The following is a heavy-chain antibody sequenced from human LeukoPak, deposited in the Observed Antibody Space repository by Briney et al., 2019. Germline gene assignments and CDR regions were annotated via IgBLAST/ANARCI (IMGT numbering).Heavy chain of an antibody. CDR2: IIPIFGTA. J-gene: IGHJ6*03. CDR1: GGTFSSYA. Sequence: SVKVSCKASGGTFSSYAISWVRQAPGQGLEWMGGIIPIFGTANYAQKFQGRVTITADESTSTAYMELSSLRSEDTAVYYCARADHGRGWYLLTTDYYYYYMDVWGKGTTVTVSS. V-gene: IGHV1-69*13. CDR3: ARADHGRGWYLLTTDYYYYYMDV. D-gene: IGHD6-19*01.